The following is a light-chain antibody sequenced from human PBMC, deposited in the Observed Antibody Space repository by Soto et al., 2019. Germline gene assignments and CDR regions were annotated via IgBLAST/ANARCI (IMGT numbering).Light chain of an antibody. V-gene: IGKV3-11*01. Sequence: EIVLTQSPATLSLSPGERATLSCRASQGVSSYLAWYQQKPGQAPRLLIYDASNRATGIPARFSGSGSGTEFTLTIRSLQSEDVGVYYCQQYDNWPPKTVGGGTKVDIK. J-gene: IGKJ4*01. CDR3: QQYDNWPPKT. CDR2: DAS. CDR1: QGVSSY.